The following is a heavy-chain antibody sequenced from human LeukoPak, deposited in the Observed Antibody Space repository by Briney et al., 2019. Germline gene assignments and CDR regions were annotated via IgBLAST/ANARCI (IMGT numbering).Heavy chain of an antibody. CDR1: GGSISTGEYY. J-gene: IGHJ3*02. D-gene: IGHD3-3*01. CDR3: ARVTIFGVVNDAFDI. Sequence: SETLSLTCTVSGGSISTGEYYWDWIRQPPGKGLEWIVYIYNNESSYYNPSLKSRITISMDTSKNQFFLKLSSVTAADTAVYYCARVTIFGVVNDAFDIWGQGTMVTVSS. V-gene: IGHV4-30-4*02. CDR2: IYNNESS.